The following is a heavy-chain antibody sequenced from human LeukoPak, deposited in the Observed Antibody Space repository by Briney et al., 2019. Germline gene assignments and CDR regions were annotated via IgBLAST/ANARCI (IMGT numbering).Heavy chain of an antibody. J-gene: IGHJ4*02. CDR1: GYTFTSYA. V-gene: IGHV1-3*01. Sequence: WASVRVSCKASGYTFTSYAMHWVRQAPGQRLEWMGWINAGNGNTKYAQTVQGRVTITRDTSASTAYMELSSLRSEDTAVYYCARDPCSGGSCYIHPFDYWGQGTLVTVSS. CDR3: ARDPCSGGSCYIHPFDY. CDR2: INAGNGNT. D-gene: IGHD2-15*01.